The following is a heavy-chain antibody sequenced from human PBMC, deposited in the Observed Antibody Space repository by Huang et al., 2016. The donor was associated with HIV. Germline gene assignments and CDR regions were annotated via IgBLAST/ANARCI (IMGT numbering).Heavy chain of an antibody. CDR1: GGTFNNA. Sequence: QVQLVQSGAEVKKPGSSVKVSCKVSGGTFNNAISWVRQAPGQGLEWMGGIIPILCTPNYARKCQGRVTITADESTSIDYMELSSLRSEDTAVYYCARGAPDLDSHLDHWGQGTLVTVSS. D-gene: IGHD3-3*01. J-gene: IGHJ4*02. CDR2: IIPILCTP. CDR3: ARGAPDLDSHLDH. V-gene: IGHV1-69*13.